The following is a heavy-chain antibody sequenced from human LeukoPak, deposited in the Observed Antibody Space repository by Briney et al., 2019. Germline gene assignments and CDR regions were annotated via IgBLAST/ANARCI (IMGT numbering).Heavy chain of an antibody. CDR3: AREGEGGVYAFDI. V-gene: IGHV1-18*01. D-gene: IGHD3-16*01. CDR1: GYTFTSYG. CDR2: ISAYNGNT. J-gene: IGHJ3*02. Sequence: GASVKVSCKXSGYTFTSYGISWVRQAPGQGLEWMGWISAYNGNTNYSQKLQGRVTMTTDTSTSTDYMELRSLRSDDTAVYYCAREGEGGVYAFDIWGQGTMVTVSS.